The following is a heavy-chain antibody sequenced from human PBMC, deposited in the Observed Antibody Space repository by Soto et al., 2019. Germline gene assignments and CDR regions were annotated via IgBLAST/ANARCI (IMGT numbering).Heavy chain of an antibody. J-gene: IGHJ5*02. Sequence: GGSLRLSCAASGFTFSGYGMHWVRQAPGKGLEWVAVISHDGSNKYYADSVKGRITVSRDNSKNTMYLQMNSLRAEDTAVYYCSKDEIRVPSTGNWFDPWGQGTLVTVSS. CDR3: SKDEIRVPSTGNWFDP. CDR1: GFTFSGYG. D-gene: IGHD6-25*01. V-gene: IGHV3-30*18. CDR2: ISHDGSNK.